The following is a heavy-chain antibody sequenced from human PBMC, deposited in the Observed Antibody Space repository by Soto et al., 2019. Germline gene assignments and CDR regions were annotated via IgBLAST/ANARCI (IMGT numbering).Heavy chain of an antibody. D-gene: IGHD3-22*01. CDR2: IKSDGSGT. J-gene: IGHJ4*02. CDR3: VRGDDDRYDGNGYLGRH. Sequence: EVQLVESGGGLIQLGGSLRLSCAASGFTFSSYWMHWVRQAPGKGLVWVSRIKSDGSGTYYAGSVEGRFTISRDNAQNTVYLQMNSLRAEDTAVYYCVRGDDDRYDGNGYLGRHWGQGTLVTVSS. CDR1: GFTFSSYW. V-gene: IGHV3-74*01.